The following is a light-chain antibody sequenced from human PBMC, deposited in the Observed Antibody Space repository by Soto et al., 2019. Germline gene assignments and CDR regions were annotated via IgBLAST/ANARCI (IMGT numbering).Light chain of an antibody. CDR1: SSNIGAGYE. Sequence: SVLTQPPSVSEAPGQRVTISCTGSSSNIGAGYEAHWYQQVPGTAPKLLIYENNNRPSEVTDRFSGSKSGTSASLAITGLQAEDQAEYYCQSYDSSLSGYVFGTGTKVTVL. CDR2: ENN. V-gene: IGLV1-40*01. J-gene: IGLJ1*01. CDR3: QSYDSSLSGYV.